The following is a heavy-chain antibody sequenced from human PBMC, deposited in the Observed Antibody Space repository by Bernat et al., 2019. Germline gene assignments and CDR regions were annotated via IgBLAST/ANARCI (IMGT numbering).Heavy chain of an antibody. V-gene: IGHV4-34*01. CDR2: INHSGST. Sequence: QVQLQQWGAGLLKPSETLSLTCAVYGGSFSGYYWSWIRQPPGKGLEWIGEINHSGSTNYNPSLKSRVTISVDTSKNQFSLKLSWVMAADRAVNYCARDSSMPMDVWGQGTTVTVSS. D-gene: IGHD2/OR15-2a*01. J-gene: IGHJ6*02. CDR3: ARDSSMPMDV. CDR1: GGSFSGYY.